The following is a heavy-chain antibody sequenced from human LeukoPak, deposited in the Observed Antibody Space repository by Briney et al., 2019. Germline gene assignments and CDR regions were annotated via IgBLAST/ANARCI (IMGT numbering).Heavy chain of an antibody. CDR3: VRGGGDTPFDY. Sequence: VKVSCKASGGTFISYAISWVRQAPGQGLEWIGRIIPIFGTANYAQKFQGRVTITTDESTSTAYMELSSLRSEDTAVYYCVRGGGDTPFDYWGQGTLVTVSS. CDR1: GGTFISYA. D-gene: IGHD2-21*02. CDR2: IIPIFGTA. V-gene: IGHV1-69*05. J-gene: IGHJ4*02.